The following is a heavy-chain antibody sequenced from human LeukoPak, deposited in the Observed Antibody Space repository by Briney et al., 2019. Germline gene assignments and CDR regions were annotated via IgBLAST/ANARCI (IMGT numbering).Heavy chain of an antibody. J-gene: IGHJ4*02. CDR2: IYTSGST. CDR1: GGSISSGSYY. V-gene: IGHV4-61*02. Sequence: PSQTLSLTCTVSGGSISSGSYYWSWIRQPAGKGLEWIGRIYTSGSTNYDPSLKSRVTISVDTSKNQFSLKLSSVTAADTAVYYCARGGGVVPAAKFDYWGQGTLVTVSS. D-gene: IGHD2-2*01. CDR3: ARGGGVVPAAKFDY.